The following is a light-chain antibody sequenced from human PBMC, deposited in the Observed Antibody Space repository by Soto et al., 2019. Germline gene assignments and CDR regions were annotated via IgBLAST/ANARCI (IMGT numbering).Light chain of an antibody. J-gene: IGKJ2*01. Sequence: DIQMTQSPSSLSASVGDRVTITCRASLTIGDSLSWFQQKAGKPPTLLIYGASALQSGVPARFSGSGSGTDFTLTISNMQREDFATYYCLQYDSYSYTFGQGTKVDIK. CDR1: LTIGDS. CDR3: LQYDSYSYT. CDR2: GAS. V-gene: IGKV1-16*01.